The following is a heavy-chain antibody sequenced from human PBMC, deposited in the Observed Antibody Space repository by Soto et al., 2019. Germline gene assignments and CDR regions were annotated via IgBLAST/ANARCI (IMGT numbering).Heavy chain of an antibody. V-gene: IGHV4-39*01. D-gene: IGHD3-16*02. J-gene: IGHJ4*02. CDR1: GGSITSSSYY. Sequence: SETLSLTCTVSGGSITSSSYYWDWIRQPPGKGLEWIGNVYYSGSTYYNPSLKSRVTISVDTSKNQFSLKLSSVTAADTAVYYCARHAPALYLSAHWGQGNLDPVS. CDR2: VYYSGST. CDR3: ARHAPALYLSAH.